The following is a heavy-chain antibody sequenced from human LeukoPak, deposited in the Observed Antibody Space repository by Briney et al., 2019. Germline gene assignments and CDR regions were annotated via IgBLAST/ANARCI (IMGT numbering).Heavy chain of an antibody. CDR2: IKQDGSEK. Sequence: GGSLRLPCAASGFTFSGYWMSWVRQAPGKGLEWVANIKQDGSEKYYVDSVKGRFTISRDNAKNSLYLQMNSLRAEDTALYHCARGYGSGSYMAYYFDYWGQGTLVTVSS. CDR3: ARGYGSGSYMAYYFDY. J-gene: IGHJ4*02. V-gene: IGHV3-7*03. D-gene: IGHD3-10*01. CDR1: GFTFSGYW.